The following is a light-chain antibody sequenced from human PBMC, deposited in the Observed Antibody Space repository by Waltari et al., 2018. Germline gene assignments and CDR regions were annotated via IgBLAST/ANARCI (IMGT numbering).Light chain of an antibody. V-gene: IGLV2-23*01. Sequence: QSALTQAASVSGSPGQSITISCSGTGSGVGSYDLVAWYQQHPGKAPKLIIYEATKRPSGVASRFAGTKSGNTASLTISGLQAEDEADYFCSSYSRSTTLGNVFGTGTKVTVL. CDR3: SSYSRSTTLGNV. J-gene: IGLJ1*01. CDR2: EAT. CDR1: GSGVGSYDL.